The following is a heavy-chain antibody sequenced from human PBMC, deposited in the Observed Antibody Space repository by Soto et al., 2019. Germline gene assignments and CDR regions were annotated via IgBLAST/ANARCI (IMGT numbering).Heavy chain of an antibody. CDR1: GFTFSDYW. V-gene: IGHV3-74*01. D-gene: IGHD5-18*01. J-gene: IGHJ4*02. CDR2: IKTDGSST. CDR3: AKMEGNTYGLFH. Sequence: EVQLVESGGGLVQPGGSLRLSCAASGFTFSDYWIHWVRQAPGKGLVWVSRIKTDGSSTDYADSVKGRFTISRDNAKNTLYLQMNSLSAEDTAVYYCAKMEGNTYGLFHWGQGTLVTVSS.